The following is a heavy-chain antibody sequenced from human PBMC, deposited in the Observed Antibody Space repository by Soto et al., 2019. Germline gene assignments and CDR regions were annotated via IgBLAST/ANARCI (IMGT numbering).Heavy chain of an antibody. J-gene: IGHJ4*02. CDR2: ISWNSGSI. V-gene: IGHV3-9*01. CDR1: VFTFDDYA. CDR3: ASAAVDGDYFDY. Sequence: DVQLVESGGGLVQPGRSLRLSCEASVFTFDDYAMHWVRQAPGKGLEWVSGISWNSGSIGYADSVKGRFTISRDNAKNSLYLQMNSLRAEDTALYYCASAAVDGDYFDYWGQGTLVTVSS. D-gene: IGHD6-13*01.